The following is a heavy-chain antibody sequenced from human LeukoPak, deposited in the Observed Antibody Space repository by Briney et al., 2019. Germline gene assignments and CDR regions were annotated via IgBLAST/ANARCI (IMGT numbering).Heavy chain of an antibody. D-gene: IGHD2-21*02. CDR3: VRDFVYTTA. CDR1: KFTFTGYW. V-gene: IGHV3-7*03. CDR2: IRKDDGSAK. J-gene: IGHJ4*02. Sequence: PGGSLRLSCAASKFTFTGYWISWIRQAPGKGPEWVAIIRKDDGSAKYYADSVKGRFTISRDNAKTLLYLQMDSLRVEDTAVYYCVRDFVYTTAWGQGTQVTVSS.